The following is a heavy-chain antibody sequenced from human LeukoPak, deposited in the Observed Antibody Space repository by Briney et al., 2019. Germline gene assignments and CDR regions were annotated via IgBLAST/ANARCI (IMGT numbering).Heavy chain of an antibody. Sequence: GGSLRLSCAASGFTFSSYSMNWVRQAPGKGLEWVSSISSSSSYIYYADSVKGRFTISRDNAKNSLYLQMNSLRAEDTAVYYCARDRSRGGYNWFDPWGQGTLVTVSS. CDR1: GFTFSSYS. CDR3: ARDRSRGGYNWFDP. D-gene: IGHD3-16*01. CDR2: ISSSSSYI. J-gene: IGHJ5*02. V-gene: IGHV3-21*01.